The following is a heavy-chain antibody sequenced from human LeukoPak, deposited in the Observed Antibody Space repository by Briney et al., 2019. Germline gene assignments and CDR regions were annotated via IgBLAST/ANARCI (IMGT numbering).Heavy chain of an antibody. CDR2: ISSSGSTI. D-gene: IGHD1-26*01. Sequence: GGSLRLSCAASGFTFSSYEMNWVRQAPGKGLEWVSYISSSGSTIYYADSVKGRFTISRDNAKNSLYLQMNSLRAEDTAVYYCARDSGGSSFDYWGQGTLVTVSS. CDR3: ARDSGGSSFDY. V-gene: IGHV3-48*03. J-gene: IGHJ4*02. CDR1: GFTFSSYE.